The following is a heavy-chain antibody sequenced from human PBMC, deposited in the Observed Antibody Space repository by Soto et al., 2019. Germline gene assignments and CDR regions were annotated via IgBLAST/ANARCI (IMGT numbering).Heavy chain of an antibody. CDR3: VRPYYSSSWFPFDR. Sequence: PGGSLRLSCTGCGFDFGDYYMSWIRQAPGKGLEWVSYIDSGDGTTYYTDSVKGRFTISRDNAKKTVYLQMSSLRVEDTALYYCVRPYYSSSWFPFDRWGQGTLVTVSS. CDR1: GFDFGDYY. J-gene: IGHJ4*02. D-gene: IGHD6-13*01. V-gene: IGHV3-11*01. CDR2: IDSGDGTT.